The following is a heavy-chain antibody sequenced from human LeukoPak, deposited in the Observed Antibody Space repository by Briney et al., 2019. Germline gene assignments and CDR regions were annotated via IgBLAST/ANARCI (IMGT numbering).Heavy chain of an antibody. CDR3: ARNLYDSSGYLDYYGMDV. CDR2: ISAYNGNT. Sequence: ASVKVSCKASGYTFTSYYMHWVRQAPGQGLEWMGWISAYNGNTNYAQKLQGRVTMTTDTSTSTAYMELRSLRSDDTAVYYCARNLYDSSGYLDYYGMDVWGQGTTVTVSS. CDR1: GYTFTSYY. D-gene: IGHD3-22*01. J-gene: IGHJ6*02. V-gene: IGHV1-18*04.